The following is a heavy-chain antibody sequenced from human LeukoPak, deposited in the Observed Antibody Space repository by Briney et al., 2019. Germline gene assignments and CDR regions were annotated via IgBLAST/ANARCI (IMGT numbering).Heavy chain of an antibody. CDR3: ARETSSGWHGSDY. J-gene: IGHJ4*02. D-gene: IGHD6-19*01. Sequence: SETLSLTCTVSGGSISSSSYYWGWIRQAPGKGLEWIGSIHYSGSTYYNPSLKSRLTISVDTSKNQFSLKLSSVTAADTAVYYCARETSSGWHGSDYWGQGTLVTVSS. CDR2: IHYSGST. CDR1: GGSISSSSYY. V-gene: IGHV4-39*07.